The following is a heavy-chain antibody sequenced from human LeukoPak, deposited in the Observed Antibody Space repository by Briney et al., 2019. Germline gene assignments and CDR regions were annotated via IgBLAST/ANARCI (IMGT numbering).Heavy chain of an antibody. V-gene: IGHV3-30*02. CDR2: LRYDGST. Sequence: GGSLRLSCAASGFMFRSDGMYWVRQAPGKGLEWVAFLRYDGSTYYADSVKGRFTISRDNSQNTLYLQMSSARGEDTAVYYCAKVNGVAGIDSWGQGTLVTVSS. CDR3: AKVNGVAGIDS. J-gene: IGHJ4*02. CDR1: GFMFRSDG. D-gene: IGHD6-19*01.